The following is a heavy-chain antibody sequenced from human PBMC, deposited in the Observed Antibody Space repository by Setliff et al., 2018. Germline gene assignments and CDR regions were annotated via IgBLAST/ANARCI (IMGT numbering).Heavy chain of an antibody. CDR3: TVYNTGSSKDHY. D-gene: IGHD2-8*02. CDR2: INNSGST. J-gene: IGHJ4*02. V-gene: IGHV4-34*08. CDR1: GFTFSTYW. Sequence: GSLRLSCAASGFTFSTYWMSWIRQPPGKGLEWIGEINNSGSTNYNPSLKSRVTISVDTSKNKFSLELSSVTAADTALYYCTVYNTGSSKDHYWGQGTPVTVSS.